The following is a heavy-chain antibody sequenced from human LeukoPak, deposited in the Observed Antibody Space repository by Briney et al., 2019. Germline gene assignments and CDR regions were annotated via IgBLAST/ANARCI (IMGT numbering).Heavy chain of an antibody. V-gene: IGHV1-69*05. CDR3: ARYGSPPPAAIDY. Sequence: SVKVSCKASGGTFSSYAISWVRQAPGQGLEWMGGMIPFFGTTNYAQKLEGRVTMTTDTSTSTAYMELRSLRSDDTAVYYCARYGSPPPAAIDYWGQGTLVTVSS. CDR2: MIPFFGTT. D-gene: IGHD2-2*02. CDR1: GGTFSSYA. J-gene: IGHJ4*02.